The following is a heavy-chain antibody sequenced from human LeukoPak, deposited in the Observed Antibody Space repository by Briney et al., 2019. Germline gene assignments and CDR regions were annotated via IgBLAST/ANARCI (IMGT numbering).Heavy chain of an antibody. CDR3: ASGASWGGAIAAAGH. J-gene: IGHJ4*02. CDR1: GGSFSGYY. V-gene: IGHV4-34*01. D-gene: IGHD6-13*01. CDR2: INHSGST. Sequence: PSETLSLTCAVYGGSFSGYYWSWIRQPPGKGLEWIGEINHSGSTNYNPSLKSRVTISVDTSKNQFSLKLSSVTAADTAVYYCASGASWGGAIAAAGHWGQGTLVTVSS.